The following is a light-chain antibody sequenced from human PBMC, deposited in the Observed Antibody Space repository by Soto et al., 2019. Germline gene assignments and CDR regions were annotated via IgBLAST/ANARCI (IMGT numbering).Light chain of an antibody. V-gene: IGKV1-39*01. J-gene: IGKJ2*01. CDR2: AAS. CDR1: QSISNY. CDR3: QQSYSNPYT. Sequence: DIQMTQSPSSLSASVGDRVTITCRSSQSISNYLNWYQQKPGKAPNLLIYAASSLQSGVPSRFSGSGSGTDFTLTISSLQPGDFATYYCQQSYSNPYTFGQGTNLEIK.